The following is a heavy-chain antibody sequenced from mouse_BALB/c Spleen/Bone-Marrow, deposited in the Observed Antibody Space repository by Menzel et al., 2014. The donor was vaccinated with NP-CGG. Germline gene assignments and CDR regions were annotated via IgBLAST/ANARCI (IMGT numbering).Heavy chain of an antibody. Sequence: QVQLQQPGAAVMKSGASVKISCRATGYRFSSFWIEWIKQRPGHGLEWIGQILPGSGSTNYNEKFKDKATHSADTSSNTASMKHSSRTSEDSTVDFCAREGGFYGDPFDYWGQGTTLTVSS. CDR2: ILPGSGST. CDR3: AREGGFYGDPFDY. V-gene: IGHV1-9*01. D-gene: IGHD2-13*01. CDR1: GYRFSSFW. J-gene: IGHJ2*01.